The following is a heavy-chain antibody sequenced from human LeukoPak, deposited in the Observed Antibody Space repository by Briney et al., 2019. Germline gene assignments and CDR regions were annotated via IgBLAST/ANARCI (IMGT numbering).Heavy chain of an antibody. D-gene: IGHD2-8*01. Sequence: PGGSLRLSCAASGFTVSSNYMSWVRQAPGKGLEWVGRIKSKTDGGTTDYAAPVKGRFTISRDDSKNTLYLQMNSLKTEDTAVYYCTTGPLVLMVYAIADYGMDVWGQGTTVTVSS. V-gene: IGHV3-15*01. J-gene: IGHJ6*02. CDR2: IKSKTDGGTT. CDR1: GFTVSSNY. CDR3: TTGPLVLMVYAIADYGMDV.